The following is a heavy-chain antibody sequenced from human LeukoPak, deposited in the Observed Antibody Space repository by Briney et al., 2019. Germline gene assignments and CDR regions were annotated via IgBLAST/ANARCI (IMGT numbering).Heavy chain of an antibody. CDR3: ARHFYDNTFDI. CDR1: GFSVSNHY. Sequence: GGSLRLSCAASGFSVSNHYISWVRQAPGKELEWVSVLFTGDSAYYADSVKGRFTISRDNSKNTLYLQMNSLRAEDTAVYYCARHFYDNTFDIWGQGTMVTVSS. CDR2: LFTGDSA. D-gene: IGHD3-22*01. V-gene: IGHV3-53*01. J-gene: IGHJ3*02.